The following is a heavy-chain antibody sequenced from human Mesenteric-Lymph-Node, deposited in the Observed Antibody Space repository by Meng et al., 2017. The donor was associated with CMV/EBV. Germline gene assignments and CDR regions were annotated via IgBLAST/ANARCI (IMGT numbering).Heavy chain of an antibody. V-gene: IGHV3-13*01. CDR3: ARDFGPRFLEWLYSYGMDV. Sequence: GESLKISCAASGFTFSRYDIHWVRQTTGKGLEWVSAIGTAGDTYLPGSVKGRFTISRENANNSLYLQVNSLRAGDTAVYYCARDFGPRFLEWLYSYGMDVWGQGTTVTVSS. CDR1: GFTFSRYD. J-gene: IGHJ6*02. D-gene: IGHD3-3*01. CDR2: IGTAGDT.